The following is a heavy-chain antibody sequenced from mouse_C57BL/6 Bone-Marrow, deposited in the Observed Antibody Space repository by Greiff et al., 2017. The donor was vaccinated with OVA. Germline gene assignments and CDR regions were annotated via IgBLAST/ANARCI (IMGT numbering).Heavy chain of an antibody. D-gene: IGHD1-2*01. CDR3: ANHYYGFDY. Sequence: QVQLKESGAELVRPGTSVKVSCKASGYAFTNYLIEWVKQRPGQGLEWIGVINPGSGGTNYNEKFKGKATLTADKSSSTAYMQLSSLTSEDSAVYFCANHYYGFDYWGQGTTLTVSS. CDR2: INPGSGGT. V-gene: IGHV1-54*01. J-gene: IGHJ2*01. CDR1: GYAFTNYL.